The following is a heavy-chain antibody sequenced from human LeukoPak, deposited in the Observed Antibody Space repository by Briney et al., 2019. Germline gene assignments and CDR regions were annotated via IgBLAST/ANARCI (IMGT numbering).Heavy chain of an antibody. CDR2: MNPNSGNT. J-gene: IGHJ3*01. V-gene: IGHV1-8*03. Sequence: GASVKVSCKASGYTFSSYDIHWVRQATGQGLECMGWMNPNSGNTGYAQKFQGRVTIAGSISISTAYMELSGLTSEDTAMYYCARALGYNFWTGYYLEDAFDVWGQGTMVTVSS. CDR1: GYTFSSYD. D-gene: IGHD3/OR15-3a*01. CDR3: ARALGYNFWTGYYLEDAFDV.